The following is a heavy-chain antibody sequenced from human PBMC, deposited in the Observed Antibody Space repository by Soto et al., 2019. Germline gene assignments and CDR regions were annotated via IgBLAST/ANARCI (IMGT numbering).Heavy chain of an antibody. CDR3: ERGGDSTGRYSSGWYDWFAP. V-gene: IGHV1-69*01. CDR1: GGTFSSYA. J-gene: IGHJ5*02. Sequence: QVQLVQSGAEVKKPGSSVKVSCKASGGTFSSYAISWVRQAPGHGLEWMGGIIPIFGTANYAQKFQGRVTITVAEATSTADMELSSLRSEDTAVYYCERGGDSTGRYSSGWYDWFAPWGRGTLVTVSS. D-gene: IGHD6-19*01. CDR2: IIPIFGTA.